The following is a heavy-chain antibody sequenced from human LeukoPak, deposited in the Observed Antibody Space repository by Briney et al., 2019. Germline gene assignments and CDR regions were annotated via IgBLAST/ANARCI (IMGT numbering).Heavy chain of an antibody. D-gene: IGHD5-12*01. CDR3: ARSGLDSRYYFGMDV. J-gene: IGHJ6*02. CDR2: IYYSGST. V-gene: IGHV4-59*01. Sequence: SETLSLTCTLSGASISSYYWSWIRQPPGGGLEWIGCIYYSGSTNYNPSLKRRVPIPLDTSKRQFSLKLRSVPAADTAVYYCARSGLDSRYYFGMDVWGQGTTVTVSS. CDR1: GASISSYY.